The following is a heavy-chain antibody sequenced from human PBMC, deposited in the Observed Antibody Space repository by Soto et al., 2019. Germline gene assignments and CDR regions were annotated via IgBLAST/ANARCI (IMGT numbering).Heavy chain of an antibody. V-gene: IGHV3-23*01. D-gene: IGHD4-17*01. Sequence: DVQLLESGGALVQPGASLRLSCATSGFAFTSYAMSWVRQAPGKGLEWVSTIGGTGGTTYYADSVKGRFTISKDDSKNTVYLQMNTLRAGNTGNDYFAKGYGDYVREVAHWGQGTLSPSPQ. J-gene: IGHJ4*02. CDR2: IGGTGGTT. CDR1: GFAFTSYA. CDR3: AKGYGDYVREVAH.